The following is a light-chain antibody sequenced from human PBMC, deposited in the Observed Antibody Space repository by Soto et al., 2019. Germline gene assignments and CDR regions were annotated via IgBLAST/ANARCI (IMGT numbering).Light chain of an antibody. CDR1: QSVSSSY. J-gene: IGKJ4*01. CDR2: GAS. CDR3: HQYGSSPLT. Sequence: EIVLTQSPGTLSLSPGERATLSCRASQSVSSSYLAWYQQKPGQAPRLLIYGASIRATCIPDRFSGSGYETDFTLNISSLEPEDLAVNYCHQYGSSPLTFGGGTNVEIK. V-gene: IGKV3-20*01.